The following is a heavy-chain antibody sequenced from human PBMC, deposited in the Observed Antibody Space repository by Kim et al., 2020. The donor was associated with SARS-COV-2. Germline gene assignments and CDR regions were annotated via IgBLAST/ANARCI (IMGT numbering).Heavy chain of an antibody. J-gene: IGHJ4*02. Sequence: GSLRLSCAASGFTISSYWMHWVRQAPGKGLVWVSRINSDGSSTSYADSVKGRFTISRDNAKNTLYLQMNSLRAEDTAVYYCARDLRARYFDWLSEETLDYWGQGTLVTVSS. V-gene: IGHV3-74*01. CDR1: GFTISSYW. CDR3: ARDLRARYFDWLSEETLDY. D-gene: IGHD3-9*01. CDR2: INSDGSST.